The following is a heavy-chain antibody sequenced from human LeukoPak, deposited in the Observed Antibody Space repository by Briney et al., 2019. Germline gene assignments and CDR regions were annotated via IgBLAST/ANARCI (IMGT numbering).Heavy chain of an antibody. V-gene: IGHV3-23*01. CDR1: GFTFSSYA. Sequence: PGGSLGFSCAASGFTFSSYAMSWVRQAPGKGLEWVSATSGSGGSTYYADSVKGRFTISRDNSKNTLYLQMNSLRAEDTAVYYCAKVLVWEYFQHWGQGTLVTVSS. CDR3: AKVLVWEYFQH. CDR2: TSGSGGST. J-gene: IGHJ1*01. D-gene: IGHD2-21*01.